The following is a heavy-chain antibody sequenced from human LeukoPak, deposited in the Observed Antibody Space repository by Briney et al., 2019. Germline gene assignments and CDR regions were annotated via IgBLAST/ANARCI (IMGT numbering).Heavy chain of an antibody. CDR2: INPNSGGT. CDR1: GYSFVGYG. Sequence: ASVKVSCKASGYSFVGYGITWVRQAPGQGLEWMGWINPNSGGTNYAQKFQGWVTMTRDTSISTAYMELSRLRSDDTAVYYCARAKSGSYPEALDYWGQGTLVTVSS. V-gene: IGHV1-2*04. CDR3: ARAKSGSYPEALDY. D-gene: IGHD1-26*01. J-gene: IGHJ4*02.